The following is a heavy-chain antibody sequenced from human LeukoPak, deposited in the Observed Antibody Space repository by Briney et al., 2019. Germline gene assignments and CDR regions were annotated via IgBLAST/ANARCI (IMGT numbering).Heavy chain of an antibody. Sequence: VASVKVSCKASGYTFTGYYMLWVRQAPGQGLEWTGWINPNSGGTNYAQNFQGRVTMTRDTSISTAYMELSRLRSDDTAVYYCAREGLVGTEYYYYMDVWGKGTTVTVSS. CDR2: INPNSGGT. J-gene: IGHJ6*03. CDR1: GYTFTGYY. CDR3: AREGLVGTEYYYYMDV. D-gene: IGHD2-8*02. V-gene: IGHV1-2*02.